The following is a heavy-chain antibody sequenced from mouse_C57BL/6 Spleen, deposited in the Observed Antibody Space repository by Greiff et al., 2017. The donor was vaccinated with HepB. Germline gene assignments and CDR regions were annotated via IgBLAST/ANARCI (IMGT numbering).Heavy chain of an antibody. CDR3: ARDTTAFYYAMDY. D-gene: IGHD1-2*01. CDR1: GFTFSDYG. V-gene: IGHV5-17*01. CDR2: ISSGSSTI. Sequence: EVKLVESGGGLVKPGGSLKLSCAASGFTFSDYGMHWVRQAPEKGLEWVAYISSGSSTIYYADTVKGRFTISRDNAKNTLYLQMTSLRSEDTAMYYCARDTTAFYYAMDYWGQGTSVTVAS. J-gene: IGHJ4*01.